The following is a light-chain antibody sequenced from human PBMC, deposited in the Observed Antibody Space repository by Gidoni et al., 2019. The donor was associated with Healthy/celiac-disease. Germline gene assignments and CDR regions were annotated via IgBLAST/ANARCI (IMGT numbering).Light chain of an antibody. CDR2: GAS. CDR3: QQYNNWPPYT. Sequence: EIVMTQAPATLSVSPGERATLSCRASQSVNINLAWYQQKPGQAPRLLIYGASTRATGIPARFSGSGSGTEFTLTISSLQSEDFAVYYCQQYNNWPPYTFGQGTQLEIK. CDR1: QSVNIN. J-gene: IGKJ2*01. V-gene: IGKV3-15*01.